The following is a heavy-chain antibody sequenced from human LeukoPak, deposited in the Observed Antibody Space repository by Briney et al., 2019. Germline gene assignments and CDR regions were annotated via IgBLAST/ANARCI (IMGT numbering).Heavy chain of an antibody. Sequence: ASVKGSCKASDYTFTSYGIAWVRQAPGQGLEWVGWVNTNNGDTNYAQRIQGRVTMTTDTSTTTAYMELRNLRSDDTAVYFCARLRAAPAFFDHWGQGTLVTVSS. V-gene: IGHV1-18*01. CDR1: DYTFTSYG. CDR2: VNTNNGDT. CDR3: ARLRAAPAFFDH. D-gene: IGHD6-25*01. J-gene: IGHJ4*02.